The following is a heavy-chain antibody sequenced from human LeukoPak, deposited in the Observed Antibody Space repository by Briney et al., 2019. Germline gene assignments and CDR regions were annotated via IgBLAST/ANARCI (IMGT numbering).Heavy chain of an antibody. D-gene: IGHD6-19*01. CDR2: ISGSGGGGTT. Sequence: PGGSLRLSCAASGFTFSSYAMSWVRQAPGKGLEWVSTISGSGGGGTTYYADSVKGRFTISRDNSKNKLFLQMNSLRAEDTAVYYCARALRLAVNFDYWGQETLVTVSS. J-gene: IGHJ4*02. V-gene: IGHV3-23*01. CDR1: GFTFSSYA. CDR3: ARALRLAVNFDY.